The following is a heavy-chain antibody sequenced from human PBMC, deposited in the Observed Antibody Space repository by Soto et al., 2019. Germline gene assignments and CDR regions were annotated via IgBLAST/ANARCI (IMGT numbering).Heavy chain of an antibody. D-gene: IGHD3-9*01. Sequence: ASVKVSFKASGYSFTSYGISWVRQAPGQGLEWMGWISAYNGNTNYAQKLQGRVTMTTDTSTSTAYMELRSLRSDDTAVYYCARDLTPGLVDHWGQGTLVTVSS. CDR3: ARDLTPGLVDH. V-gene: IGHV1-18*01. CDR2: ISAYNGNT. CDR1: GYSFTSYG. J-gene: IGHJ4*02.